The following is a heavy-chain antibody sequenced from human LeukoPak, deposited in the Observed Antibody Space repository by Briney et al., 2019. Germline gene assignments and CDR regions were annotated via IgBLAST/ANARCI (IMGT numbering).Heavy chain of an antibody. V-gene: IGHV3-11*01. Sequence: GGSLRLSCAASGFTFSDYYMSWVRQAPGKGLEWVLYISSSGSTIYYADSVKGRFTISRDNAKNSLYLQMNSLRAEDTAVYYCARGIRGSSWYYLSDPWGQGTLVTVSS. D-gene: IGHD6-13*01. CDR2: ISSSGSTI. CDR3: ARGIRGSSWYYLSDP. CDR1: GFTFSDYY. J-gene: IGHJ5*02.